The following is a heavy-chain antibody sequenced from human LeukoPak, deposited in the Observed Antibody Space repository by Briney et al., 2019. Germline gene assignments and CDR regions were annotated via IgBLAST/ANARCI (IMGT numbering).Heavy chain of an antibody. CDR2: IYYSGST. V-gene: IGHV4-59*01. J-gene: IGHJ3*02. CDR1: GGSISSYY. CDR3: AREGLNAFDI. D-gene: IGHD3-22*01. Sequence: SETLSLTCTVSGGSISSYYWSWIRQPPGKGLEWIGYIYYSGSTNYNPSLKSRVTIPVDTSKNQFSLKLSSVTAADTAVYYCAREGLNAFDIWGQGTMVTVSS.